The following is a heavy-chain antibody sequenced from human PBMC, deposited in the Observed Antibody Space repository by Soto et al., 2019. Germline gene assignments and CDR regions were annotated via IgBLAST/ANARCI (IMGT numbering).Heavy chain of an antibody. CDR3: AREAAYYYYYYMDV. CDR2: IVPNSGNT. Sequence: ASVKVSCKASGFTFTSSAVQWVRQARGQRLEWMGWIVPNSGNTGYAQKFQGRVTMTRNTSISTAYMELSSLRSEDTAVYYCAREAAYYYYYYMDVWGKGTTVTVSS. CDR1: GFTFTSSA. V-gene: IGHV1-8*02. J-gene: IGHJ6*03.